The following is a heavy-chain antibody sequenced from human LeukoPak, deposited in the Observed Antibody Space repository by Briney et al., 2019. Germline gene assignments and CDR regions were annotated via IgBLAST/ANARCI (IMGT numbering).Heavy chain of an antibody. CDR1: GGSISSYY. CDR2: IYYSGST. V-gene: IGHV4-59*01. Sequence: SETLSLTCTVSGGSISSYYWSWIRQPPGKGLEWIGYIYYSGSTNYNPSLKSRVTISVDTSKNQFSLKLSSVTAADTAVYYCAAHNPYDFWSGYLTNDAFDIWGQGTMVTVSS. D-gene: IGHD3-3*01. CDR3: AAHNPYDFWSGYLTNDAFDI. J-gene: IGHJ3*02.